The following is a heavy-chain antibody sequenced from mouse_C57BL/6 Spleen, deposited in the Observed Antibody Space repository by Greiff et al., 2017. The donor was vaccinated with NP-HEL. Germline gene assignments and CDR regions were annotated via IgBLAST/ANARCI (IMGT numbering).Heavy chain of an antibody. Sequence: EVQLHQSGPELVKPGASVKIPCKASGYTFTDYNMDWVKQSHGKSLEWIGDINPNNGGTIYNQKFKGKATLTVDKSSSTAYMELRSLTSEDTAVYYCARTTLLRYAMDYWGQGTSVTVSA. CDR1: GYTFTDYN. CDR2: INPNNGGT. CDR3: ARTTLLRYAMDY. V-gene: IGHV1-18*01. D-gene: IGHD2-1*01. J-gene: IGHJ4*01.